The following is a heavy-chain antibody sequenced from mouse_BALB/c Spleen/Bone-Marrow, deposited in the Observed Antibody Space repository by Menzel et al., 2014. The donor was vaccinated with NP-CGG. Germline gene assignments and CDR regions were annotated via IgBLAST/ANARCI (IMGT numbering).Heavy chain of an antibody. CDR1: GFNIKDYY. V-gene: IGHV14-1*02. CDR3: ARGDGYAMDY. J-gene: IGHJ4*01. Sequence: VQLQQSGAEIVGPGALVKLSGKASGFNIKDYYMQWVKQRPEQGLEWIGWIDPENGNTIYDPKFQGKASITADTSSNTAYLQLSSLTSEDTAVYYCARGDGYAMDYWGQGTSVTVSS. CDR2: IDPENGNT.